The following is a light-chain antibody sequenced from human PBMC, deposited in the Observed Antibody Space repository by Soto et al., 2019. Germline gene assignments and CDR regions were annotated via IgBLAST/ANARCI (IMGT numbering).Light chain of an antibody. J-gene: IGLJ1*01. CDR3: CSYVGATTYV. CDR1: SNTIGGYNV. Sequence: QSALTQPASVSGSPGQSITISCTGTSNTIGGYNVVSWYQQHPGTAPKVIIYEGIKRPSGVSNRFSGSISGSTASLTISGLQAEDEADYYCCSYVGATTYVFGTATKLTV. CDR2: EGI. V-gene: IGLV2-23*01.